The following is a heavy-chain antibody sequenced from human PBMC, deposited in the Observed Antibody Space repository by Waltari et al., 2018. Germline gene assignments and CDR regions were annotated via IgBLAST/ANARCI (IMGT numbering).Heavy chain of an antibody. CDR2: VVPVFGTA. CDR1: GGIFSRIS. J-gene: IGHJ4*02. V-gene: IGHV1-69*08. D-gene: IGHD3-3*01. CDR3: ASGPFWSGYYPFFDY. Sequence: QVQLVQSGAEVKKPGSSVKVSCKASGGIFSRISISWVRQAPGQGLEWMGRVVPVFGTADYAQKFQDRVTITADKSTNTAYMELSSLRSEDTGVYYCASGPFWSGYYPFFDYWGQGTLVIVSS.